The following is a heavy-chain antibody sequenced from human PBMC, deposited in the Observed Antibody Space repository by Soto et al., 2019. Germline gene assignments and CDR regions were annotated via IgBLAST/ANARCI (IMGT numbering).Heavy chain of an antibody. Sequence: QVQLQESGPGLVKPSQTLSLTCTVSGGSISSGGYYWSWIRQHPGKGLEWIGYIYYSGSTYYNPYLKRRVTISVDTSKNQFSLKLSSVTAADTAVYYCAAGGSSGYYPGWFDPWGQGTLVTVSS. D-gene: IGHD3-22*01. CDR1: GGSISSGGYY. CDR3: AAGGSSGYYPGWFDP. CDR2: IYYSGST. J-gene: IGHJ5*02. V-gene: IGHV4-31*03.